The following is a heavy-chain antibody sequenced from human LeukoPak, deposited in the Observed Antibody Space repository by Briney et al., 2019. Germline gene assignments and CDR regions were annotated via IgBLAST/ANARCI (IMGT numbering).Heavy chain of an antibody. CDR2: IYPGDSDT. CDR3: ARHLLSYGSGSYRAFDI. CDR1: GYSFTSYW. J-gene: IGHJ3*02. V-gene: IGHV5-51*01. D-gene: IGHD3-10*01. Sequence: PGESLKISCKGSGYSFTSYWIGWVRQMPGKGLEWMGIIYPGDSDTRYSPPFQGQVTISADKPISTAYLQWSSLNASDTAMYYCARHLLSYGSGSYRAFDIWGQGTMVTVSS.